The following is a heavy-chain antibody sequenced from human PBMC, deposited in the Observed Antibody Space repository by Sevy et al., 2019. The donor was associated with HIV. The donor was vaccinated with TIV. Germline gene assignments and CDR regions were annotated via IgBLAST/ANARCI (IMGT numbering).Heavy chain of an antibody. V-gene: IGHV3-23*01. D-gene: IGHD2-2*01. CDR3: AKGSTSSSEVGYFDY. J-gene: IGHJ4*02. CDR2: FSGNGGYT. CDR1: GFTFSSYA. Sequence: GGSLRLSCAASGFTFSSYAMSWVRQAPDKGLEWVSVFSGNGGYTYYADSVKGRFTISRDTSKNTLYLQMNSLRAEDTAVYYCAKGSTSSSEVGYFDYWGQGTLVTVSS.